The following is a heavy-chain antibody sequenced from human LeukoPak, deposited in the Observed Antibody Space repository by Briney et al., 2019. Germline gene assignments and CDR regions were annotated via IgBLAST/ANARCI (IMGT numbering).Heavy chain of an antibody. V-gene: IGHV3-23*01. CDR3: AKDHPAVVVVAAIFDY. CDR2: ISGSGGST. Sequence: PGGFLRLSCAASGFTFSSYAMSWVRQAPGKGLEWVSAISGSGGSTYYADSVKGRFTISRDNSKNTLYLQMNSLRAEDTAVYYCAKDHPAVVVVAAIFDYWGQGTLVTVSS. J-gene: IGHJ4*02. CDR1: GFTFSSYA. D-gene: IGHD2-15*01.